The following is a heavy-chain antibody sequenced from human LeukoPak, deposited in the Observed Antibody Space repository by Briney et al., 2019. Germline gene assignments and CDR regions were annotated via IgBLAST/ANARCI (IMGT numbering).Heavy chain of an antibody. CDR2: ISGSGGTT. CDR3: AKATGTGALDI. D-gene: IGHD1-7*01. CDR1: RFTFSSYA. Sequence: GGSLRLSCAASRFTFSSYAMSWVRQAPGKGLEWVSGISGSGGTTYYADSVKGRFTISRDNSKSTLFLQMNSLRAEDTAVYYCAKATGTGALDIWGQGTMVTVSS. J-gene: IGHJ3*02. V-gene: IGHV3-23*01.